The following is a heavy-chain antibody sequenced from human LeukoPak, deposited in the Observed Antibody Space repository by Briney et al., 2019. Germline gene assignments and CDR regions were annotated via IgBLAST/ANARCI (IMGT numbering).Heavy chain of an antibody. J-gene: IGHJ5*02. D-gene: IGHD6-13*01. CDR3: AKDGPGSWFGEAT. CDR2: ISYDGSNK. Sequence: GRSLRLSCAASGFTSSGYGMQWVRQAPGKGLEWVALISYDGSNKHYADSVKGRFTISRDNSKNTLYLQMDSLRVEDTAVYYCAKDGPGSWFGEATWGQGSLVTVSS. V-gene: IGHV3-30*18. CDR1: GFTSSGYG.